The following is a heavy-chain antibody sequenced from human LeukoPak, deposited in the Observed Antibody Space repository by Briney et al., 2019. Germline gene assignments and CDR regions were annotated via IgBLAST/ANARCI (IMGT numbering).Heavy chain of an antibody. V-gene: IGHV1-2*06. CDR3: ARDLSSTSNWEFDY. D-gene: IGHD7-27*01. CDR1: GYTFIDYF. J-gene: IGHJ4*02. Sequence: GASVKVPCKASGYTFIDYFIHWVRQAPGQGLEWMGRINPDSGDTYYTQDFQGRVTVTRDTSISTAYMELSRLRSDDTAVYYCARDLSSTSNWEFDYWGQGTLVTVSS. CDR2: INPDSGDT.